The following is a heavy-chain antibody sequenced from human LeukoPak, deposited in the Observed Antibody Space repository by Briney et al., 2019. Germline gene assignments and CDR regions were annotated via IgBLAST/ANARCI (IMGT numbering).Heavy chain of an antibody. V-gene: IGHV1-18*04. CDR2: ISAYNGNT. J-gene: IGHJ4*02. D-gene: IGHD3-3*01. CDR1: GYTFTGYY. Sequence: ASVKVSCKASGYTFTGYYMHWVRQAPGQGLEWMGWISAYNGNTNYAQKLQGRVTMTTDTSTSTAYMELRSLRSDDTAVYYCARYHYDFWSGYSDYWGQGTLVTVSS. CDR3: ARYHYDFWSGYSDY.